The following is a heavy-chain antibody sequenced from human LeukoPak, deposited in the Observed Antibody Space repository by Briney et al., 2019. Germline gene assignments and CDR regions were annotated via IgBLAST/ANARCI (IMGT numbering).Heavy chain of an antibody. Sequence: ASVKVSCKASGYTFISYDINWVRQATGQGLEWMGWMNPNSGNTGYAQKFQGRVTMTRNTSISTAYMELSSLRSEDTAVYYCASIGLDILTGYYKGSNAFDIWGQGTMVTVSS. CDR3: ASIGLDILTGYYKGSNAFDI. V-gene: IGHV1-8*01. D-gene: IGHD3-9*01. CDR2: MNPNSGNT. J-gene: IGHJ3*02. CDR1: GYTFISYD.